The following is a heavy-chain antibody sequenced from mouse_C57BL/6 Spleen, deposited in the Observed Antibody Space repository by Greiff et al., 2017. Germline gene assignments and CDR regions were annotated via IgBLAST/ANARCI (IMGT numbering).Heavy chain of an antibody. CDR3: TRYYGSFLDY. CDR2: IDPETGGT. J-gene: IGHJ2*01. V-gene: IGHV1-15*01. CDR1: GYTFTDYE. D-gene: IGHD1-1*01. Sequence: VQLQQSGAELVRPGASVTLSCKASGYTFTDYEMHWVKQTPVHGLEWIGAIDPETGGTAYNQKFKGKAILTADQSSRTAYMARRSLTAEDSAVYYCTRYYGSFLDYWGQGTTLTVSS.